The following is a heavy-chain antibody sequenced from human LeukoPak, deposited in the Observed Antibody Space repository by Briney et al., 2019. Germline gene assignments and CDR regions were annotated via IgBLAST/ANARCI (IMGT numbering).Heavy chain of an antibody. Sequence: PGGSLRLSCAASGFTFSSYEMNWVRQAPGKGLEWVSYISSSGSTIYYADSVKGRFTISRDNAKNSLYLQMNSLRAEDMALYYCAKGSYNYGRVGYYMDVWGKGTTVTVSS. CDR1: GFTFSSYE. V-gene: IGHV3-48*03. CDR2: ISSSGSTI. J-gene: IGHJ6*03. CDR3: AKGSYNYGRVGYYMDV. D-gene: IGHD3-16*01.